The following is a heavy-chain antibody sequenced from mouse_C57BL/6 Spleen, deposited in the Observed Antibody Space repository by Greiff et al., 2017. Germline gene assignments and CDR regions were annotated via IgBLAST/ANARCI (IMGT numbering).Heavy chain of an antibody. CDR1: GYTFTSYW. D-gene: IGHD3-3*01. J-gene: IGHJ4*01. CDR3: ARRGLSTGSMDY. Sequence: VQLQQPGAELVKPGASVKMSCKASGYTFTSYWITWVKQRPGQGLEWIGDIYPGSGSTNYNEKFKSKATLTVDTSSSTAYMQLSSLTSEDSAVYYCARRGLSTGSMDYWGQGTSVTVSS. V-gene: IGHV1-55*01. CDR2: IYPGSGST.